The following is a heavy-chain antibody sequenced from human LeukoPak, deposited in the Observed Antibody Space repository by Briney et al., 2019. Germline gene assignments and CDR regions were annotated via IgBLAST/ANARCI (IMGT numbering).Heavy chain of an antibody. CDR1: GGSFSGYY. D-gene: IGHD4-23*01. J-gene: IGHJ4*02. V-gene: IGHV4-34*01. CDR3: ARGRWPPHFDY. Sequence: SETLSLTCAVYGGSFSGYYWSWIRQPPGKGLEWIGEINHSGSTNYSPSLKSRVTISVDTSKNQFSLKLSSVTAADTAVYYCARGRWPPHFDYWGQGTLVTVSS. CDR2: INHSGST.